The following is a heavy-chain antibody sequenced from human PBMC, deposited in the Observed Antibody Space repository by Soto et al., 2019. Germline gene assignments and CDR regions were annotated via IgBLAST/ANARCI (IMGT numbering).Heavy chain of an antibody. CDR3: AKHLTVAVAGAL. Sequence: EVQLVESGGDLVQPGGSLRLSCVVSGFTFMSYSMNWVRQAPGKGLEWISCIDSGSRTMDYAESVKGRFTISRDNAKNTLYLQMNSLRDEDTAVYYCAKHLTVAVAGALWGQGTLVTVSS. CDR1: GFTFMSYS. CDR2: IDSGSRTM. J-gene: IGHJ4*02. V-gene: IGHV3-48*02. D-gene: IGHD6-19*01.